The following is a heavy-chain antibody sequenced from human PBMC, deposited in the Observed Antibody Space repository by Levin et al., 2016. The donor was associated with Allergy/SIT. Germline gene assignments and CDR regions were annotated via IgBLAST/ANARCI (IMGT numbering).Heavy chain of an antibody. Sequence: GGSLRLSCAASGFTFSSYSMNWVRQAPGKGLEWVSYISSSSSTIYYADSVKGRFTISRDNAKNSLYLQMNSLRDEDTAVYYCARDSLMTTVTTCFDYWGQGTLVTVSS. CDR1: GFTFSSYS. CDR3: ARDSLMTTVTTCFDY. J-gene: IGHJ4*02. V-gene: IGHV3-48*02. CDR2: ISSSSSTI. D-gene: IGHD4-17*01.